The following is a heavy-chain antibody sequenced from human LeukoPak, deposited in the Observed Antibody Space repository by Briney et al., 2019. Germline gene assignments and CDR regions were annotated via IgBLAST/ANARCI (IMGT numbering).Heavy chain of an antibody. CDR1: GFTFSSYG. CDR3: AKMSAGYCSGGSCSGAYYYGMDV. D-gene: IGHD2-15*01. Sequence: GGSLRLSCAASGFTFSSYGMHWVRQAPGKGLEWVAVISYDGSNKYYADSVKGRFTISRDNSKNTLYLQMNSLRAEDTAVYYCAKMSAGYCSGGSCSGAYYYGMDVWGQGATVTVSS. CDR2: ISYDGSNK. V-gene: IGHV3-30*18. J-gene: IGHJ6*02.